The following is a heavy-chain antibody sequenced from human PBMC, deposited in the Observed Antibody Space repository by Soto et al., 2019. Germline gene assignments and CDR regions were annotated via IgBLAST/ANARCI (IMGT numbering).Heavy chain of an antibody. CDR3: ATTMWFGTQPEI. CDR1: GGSFSGNY. D-gene: IGHD3-10*01. V-gene: IGHV4-34*01. Sequence: QVQLQQWGAGLLKPSETLSLTCAVSGGSFSGNYWTWFRQPPGKGLEWIGEISPSGTTKYIPSLKSRVPISVDMSKEQYSLKVTSVTAADKAVYYCATTMWFGTQPEIWGQGTLVTVSS. J-gene: IGHJ4*02. CDR2: ISPSGTT.